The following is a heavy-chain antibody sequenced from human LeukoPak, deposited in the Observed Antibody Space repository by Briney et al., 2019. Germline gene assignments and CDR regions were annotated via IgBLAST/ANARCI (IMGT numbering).Heavy chain of an antibody. CDR2: ISAYNGNT. CDR3: ARSVTTSSYTILKIDY. Sequence: ASVKVSCKASGYTFTSYGISWVRQAPGQGLEWMGWISAYNGNTNYAQKLQGRVTMTTDTSTSTAYMELRSLRSDDTAVYYCARSVTTSSYTILKIDYWGQGTLVTVSS. J-gene: IGHJ4*02. V-gene: IGHV1-18*01. CDR1: GYTFTSYG. D-gene: IGHD3-9*01.